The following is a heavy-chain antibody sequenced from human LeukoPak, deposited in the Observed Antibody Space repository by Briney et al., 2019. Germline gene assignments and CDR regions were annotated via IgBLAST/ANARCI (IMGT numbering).Heavy chain of an antibody. Sequence: ASVKVSCKASGYTFTSYGISWVRQAPGQGLEWMGWISAYNGNTNYAQKLQGRVTMTTDTSTSTAYMELRSLRSDDTAVYYCARHRSGGSQDDAFDIWGQGTMVTVSS. CDR2: ISAYNGNT. D-gene: IGHD2-15*01. CDR3: ARHRSGGSQDDAFDI. CDR1: GYTFTSYG. V-gene: IGHV1-18*01. J-gene: IGHJ3*02.